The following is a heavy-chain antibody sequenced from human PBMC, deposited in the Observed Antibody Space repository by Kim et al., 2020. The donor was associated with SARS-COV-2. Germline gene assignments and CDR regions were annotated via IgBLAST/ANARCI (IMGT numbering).Heavy chain of an antibody. V-gene: IGHV1-46*01. J-gene: IGHJ6*02. D-gene: IGHD5-12*01. Sequence: ASVKVSCKASGYTFTSYYMHWVRQAPGQGLEWMGIINPSGGSTSYAQKFQGRVTMNRDTSTSTVYMELSSLRSEDTAVYYCARGGRRDGYNLGWGDYYGMDVWGQGTTVTVSS. CDR3: ARGGRRDGYNLGWGDYYGMDV. CDR2: INPSGGST. CDR1: GYTFTSYY.